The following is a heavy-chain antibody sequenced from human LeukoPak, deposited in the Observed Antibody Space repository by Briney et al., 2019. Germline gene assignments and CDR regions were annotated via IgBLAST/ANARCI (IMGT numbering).Heavy chain of an antibody. Sequence: SVKVSCKASGGTFSSYAISWVRQAPGQGLEWMGRIIPIFGTANYAQKFQGRVTMTRDTSTSTVYMELSSLRSEDTAVYYCARGPYYDFWSGISGTLFDYWGQGTLVTVSS. CDR3: ARGPYYDFWSGISGTLFDY. V-gene: IGHV1-69*05. D-gene: IGHD3-3*01. CDR1: GGTFSSYA. CDR2: IIPIFGTA. J-gene: IGHJ4*02.